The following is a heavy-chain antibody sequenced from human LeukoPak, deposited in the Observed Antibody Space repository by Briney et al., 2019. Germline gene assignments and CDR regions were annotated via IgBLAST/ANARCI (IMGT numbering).Heavy chain of an antibody. Sequence: ASVKVSCKASGYTFTSHYMHWVRQAPGQGLEWMGGIIPIFGTANYAQKFQGRVTITADESTSTAYMELSSLRSEDTAVYYCARGTTGTEDAFDIWGQGTMVTVSS. D-gene: IGHD1-1*01. CDR2: IIPIFGTA. J-gene: IGHJ3*02. CDR3: ARGTTGTEDAFDI. V-gene: IGHV1-69*13. CDR1: GYTFTSHY.